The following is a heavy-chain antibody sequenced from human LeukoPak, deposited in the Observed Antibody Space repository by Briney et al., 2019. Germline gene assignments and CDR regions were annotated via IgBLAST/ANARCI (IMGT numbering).Heavy chain of an antibody. CDR2: IYTSGST. V-gene: IGHV4-4*07. CDR3: ARGSSGWYGYYFDY. J-gene: IGHJ4*02. Sequence: SETLSLTCTVSGGSISTDYWTWIRQPAGKGLEWIGRIYTSGSTNYNPSLKSRVTMSVDTSKNQFSRKLSSVTAADTAVYYCARGSSGWYGYYFDYWGQGTLVTVSS. D-gene: IGHD6-19*01. CDR1: GGSISTDY.